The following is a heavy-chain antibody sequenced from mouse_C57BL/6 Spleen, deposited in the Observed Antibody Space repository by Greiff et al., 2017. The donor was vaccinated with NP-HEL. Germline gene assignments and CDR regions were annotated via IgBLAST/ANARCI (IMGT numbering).Heavy chain of an antibody. CDR1: GYTFTRYW. CDR3: ARDGSSYVGYYYAMDY. V-gene: IGHV1-59*01. Sequence: QVQLQQPGAELVRPGTSVKLSCKASGYTFTRYWMHWVKQRPGQGLEWIGVIDPSDSYTNYNQKFKGKATLTVDTSSSTAYMQLSSLTSEDSAVYYCARDGSSYVGYYYAMDYWGQGTSVTVSS. D-gene: IGHD1-1*01. J-gene: IGHJ4*01. CDR2: IDPSDSYT.